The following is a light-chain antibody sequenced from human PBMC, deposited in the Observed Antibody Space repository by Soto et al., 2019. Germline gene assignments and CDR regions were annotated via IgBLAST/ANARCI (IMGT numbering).Light chain of an antibody. CDR3: QVWDSSSDHLV. V-gene: IGLV3-21*02. J-gene: IGLJ3*02. CDR1: NIGSKD. CDR2: DDS. Sequence: SYELTQPPSVSVAPGQTARITCGENNIGSKDVHWYQQKPGQAPVLVVYDDSDRPSGIPERFSGSNSGNTATLTISRVEAGDEAGYYCQVWDSSSDHLVFGGGTKLTVL.